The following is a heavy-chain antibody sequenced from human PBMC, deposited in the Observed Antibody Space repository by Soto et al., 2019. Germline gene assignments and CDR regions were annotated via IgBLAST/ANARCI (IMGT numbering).Heavy chain of an antibody. D-gene: IGHD2-2*01. CDR1: GFPFSSYW. CDR2: INSDGSTT. V-gene: IGHV3-74*01. Sequence: GGSLRLSCAASGFPFSSYWIHWVRQAPGKGLVWVSRINSDGSTTSYVDSVKGRFTLSRDNAKNTLYLQMNSLRAEDTAMYYWACHDHDAHGVAFNIWGQGTMVTVSS. CDR3: ACHDHDAHGVAFNI. J-gene: IGHJ3*02.